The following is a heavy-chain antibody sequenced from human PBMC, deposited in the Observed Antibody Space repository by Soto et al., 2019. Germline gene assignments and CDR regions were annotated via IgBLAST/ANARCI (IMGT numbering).Heavy chain of an antibody. Sequence: QVQLVQSGAEVKKPGASVKVSCKASGYTFTSYGISWVRQAPGQGLEGMGWISAYNGNTKYAQKLQGRVTMTTDTSTRTAYMELRSLRSDDTDVYYCESDAAIGMNDYWGQGTLVTVSS. V-gene: IGHV1-18*01. CDR2: ISAYNGNT. J-gene: IGHJ4*02. CDR3: ESDAAIGMNDY. D-gene: IGHD1-20*01. CDR1: GYTFTSYG.